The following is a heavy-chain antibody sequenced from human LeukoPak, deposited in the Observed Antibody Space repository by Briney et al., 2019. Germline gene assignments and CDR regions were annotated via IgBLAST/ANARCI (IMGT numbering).Heavy chain of an antibody. CDR3: AKLTSY. V-gene: IGHV3-23*01. CDR1: GFTFSNSA. CDR2: ITGSGGST. J-gene: IGHJ4*02. Sequence: GGSLRLSCPASGFTFSNSAMSWVRQAPGKGLEWVSVITGSGGSTYYADSVKGRFTISRDTSKNTVYLQMNSLRAEDTAVYYCAKLTSYWGQGTLVTVSS. D-gene: IGHD2-2*01.